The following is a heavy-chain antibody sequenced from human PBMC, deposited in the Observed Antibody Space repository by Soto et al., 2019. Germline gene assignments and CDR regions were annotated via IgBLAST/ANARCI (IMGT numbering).Heavy chain of an antibody. CDR2: IKQDGSEK. J-gene: IGHJ5*02. CDR3: ERDLNRWSGDENWFEP. V-gene: IGHV3-7*03. D-gene: IGHD2-15*01. Sequence: EVQLVESGGGLVQPGGSLRLSCAASGFTFSSYWMSWVRQAPGKGLEWVANIKQDGSEKYYVDSVKGRFTISRDNAKNSLYVQMNSLRAEDTAVYYCERDLNRWSGDENWFEPWGQGTLVTVSS. CDR1: GFTFSSYW.